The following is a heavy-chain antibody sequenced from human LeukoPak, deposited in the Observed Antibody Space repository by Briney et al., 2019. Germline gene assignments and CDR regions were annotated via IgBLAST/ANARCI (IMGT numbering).Heavy chain of an antibody. D-gene: IGHD6-13*01. CDR1: GFTFSTYG. Sequence: GGSLRLSCAASGFTFSTYGMHWVRQAPGQGLEWVAFIWYDGNEIHYADSAKGRFTISRDNAKNSLYLQMNSLRAEDTALYYCAKDFRSSWYSFSCWFDPWAREPWSPSPQ. J-gene: IGHJ5*02. CDR3: AKDFRSSWYSFSCWFDP. CDR2: IWYDGNEI. V-gene: IGHV3-30*02.